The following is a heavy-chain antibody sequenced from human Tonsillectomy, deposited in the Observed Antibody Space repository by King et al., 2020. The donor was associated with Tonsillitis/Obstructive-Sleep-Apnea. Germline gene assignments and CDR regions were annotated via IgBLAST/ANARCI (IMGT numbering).Heavy chain of an antibody. J-gene: IGHJ4*02. V-gene: IGHV3-15*07. CDR1: GFTFSNAW. CDR2: IKSKTDGGTT. CDR3: NPEGAGGYRYPQGDY. Sequence: DVQLVESGGGLVKPGGSLRLSCAASGFTFSNAWMNWVRQAPGKGLEWVGRIKSKTDGGTTDYAAPVKGRFTISRDDLKNTLYLQMNSLKTEDTAVYYCNPEGAGGYRYPQGDYWGQGTLVTVFS. D-gene: IGHD3-16*02.